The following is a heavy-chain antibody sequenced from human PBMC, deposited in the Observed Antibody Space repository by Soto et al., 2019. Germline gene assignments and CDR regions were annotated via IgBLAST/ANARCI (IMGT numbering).Heavy chain of an antibody. J-gene: IGHJ4*02. Sequence: PGGSLRRSGAASGFTFRSYAMHWVRQAPGKGLEWVAVISYDGSNKYYADSVKGRFTISRDNSKNTLYLQMNSLRAEDTAVYYCARDKRDLRFLEWSYYFDFWGPGT. CDR2: ISYDGSNK. CDR3: ARDKRDLRFLEWSYYFDF. CDR1: GFTFRSYA. V-gene: IGHV3-30-3*01. D-gene: IGHD3-3*01.